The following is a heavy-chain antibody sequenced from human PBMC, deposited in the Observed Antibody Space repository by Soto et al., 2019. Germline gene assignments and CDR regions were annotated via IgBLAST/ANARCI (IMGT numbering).Heavy chain of an antibody. V-gene: IGHV1-69*01. CDR2: IIPIFGTA. D-gene: IGHD3-3*01. CDR1: GRTFSSYA. CDR3: ASGSVGQGGVGYYYYGMDV. J-gene: IGHJ6*02. Sequence: SVEVSCKASGRTFSSYAISWVRQDPGQGLEWMGGIIPIFGTANYAQKFQGRVTITADESTSTAYMELSSLRSEDTAVYYCASGSVGQGGVGYYYYGMDVWGQGTTVTVSS.